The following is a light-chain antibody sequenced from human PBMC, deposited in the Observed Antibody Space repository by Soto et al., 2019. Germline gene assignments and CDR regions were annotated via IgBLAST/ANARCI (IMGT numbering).Light chain of an antibody. Sequence: QSVLTQPPSASGSPGQSVTISCTGTSSDVGRYNYVSWYQQHPGKAPKLIIYEVTKRPSGVPDRFSGSKSDNTASLTVSGRQAEDEADYYCSSYAGNNNLIFGGGTKLTVL. CDR1: SSDVGRYNY. V-gene: IGLV2-8*01. CDR2: EVT. J-gene: IGLJ2*01. CDR3: SSYAGNNNLI.